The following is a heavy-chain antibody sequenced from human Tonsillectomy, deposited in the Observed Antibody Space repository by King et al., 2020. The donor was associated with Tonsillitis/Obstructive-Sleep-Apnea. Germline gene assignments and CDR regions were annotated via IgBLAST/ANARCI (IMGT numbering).Heavy chain of an antibody. CDR1: GFTFSNAW. CDR3: TTDLWYCSSTSCYENY. Sequence: QLVQSGGGLVKPGGSLRLSCAASGFTFSNAWMSWVRQAPGKGLEWVGRIKSKTDGGTTDYAAPVKGRFTISRDDSKNTLYLQMNSLKTEDTAVYYCTTDLWYCSSTSCYENYWSQGTLVTVSS. CDR2: IKSKTDGGTT. V-gene: IGHV3-15*01. J-gene: IGHJ4*02. D-gene: IGHD2-2*01.